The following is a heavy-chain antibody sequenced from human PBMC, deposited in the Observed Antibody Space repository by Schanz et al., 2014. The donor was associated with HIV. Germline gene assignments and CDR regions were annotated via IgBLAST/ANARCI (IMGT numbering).Heavy chain of an antibody. CDR1: GFTFRNFG. Sequence: QEQLVESGGGVVQPGKSLRLSCAASGFTFRNFGMHWVRQAPGKGLERVAVIWYDGTNIDYADSVKGRFTVSRDNSKNTXYLQMNSLRAEDTALYYCARAGVTDLFDHWGQGTLVTVSS. CDR3: ARAGVTDLFDH. CDR2: IWYDGTNI. D-gene: IGHD2-21*02. J-gene: IGHJ4*02. V-gene: IGHV3-33*01.